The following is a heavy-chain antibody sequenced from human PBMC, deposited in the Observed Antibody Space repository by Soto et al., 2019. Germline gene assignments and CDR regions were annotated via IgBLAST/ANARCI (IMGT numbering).Heavy chain of an antibody. CDR1: GFTFSNYG. D-gene: IGHD6-6*01. CDR3: TTIPGSSSSTFDI. CDR2: ISHDGTNK. V-gene: IGHV3-30*03. J-gene: IGHJ3*02. Sequence: GGSLRLSCAASGFTFSNYGMHWVRQAPGKGLQWVALISHDGTNKYYADSVKGRFTISRDNSKNTLFLQMSSLRAEDTAVYYCTTIPGSSSSTFDIWGQGTMVTVSS.